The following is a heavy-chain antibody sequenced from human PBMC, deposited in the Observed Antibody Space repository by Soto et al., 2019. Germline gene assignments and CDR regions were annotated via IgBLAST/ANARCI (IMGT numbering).Heavy chain of an antibody. J-gene: IGHJ6*02. CDR2: ISWNSGSI. D-gene: IGHD1-26*01. Sequence: PGGSLRLSCAASGFTFSEHWMYWIRQAPGRGLVWVSGISWNSGSIGYADSVKGRFTISRDNAKNSLYLQMNSLRAEDTALYYSAKDMSGSYYYYGMDVWGQGTTVTVSS. CDR1: GFTFSEHW. CDR3: AKDMSGSYYYYGMDV. V-gene: IGHV3-9*01.